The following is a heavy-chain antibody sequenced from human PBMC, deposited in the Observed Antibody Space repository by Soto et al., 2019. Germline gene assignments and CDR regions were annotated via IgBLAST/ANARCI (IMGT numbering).Heavy chain of an antibody. V-gene: IGHV3-23*01. CDR3: AKLGYVSSWYIFDS. J-gene: IGHJ4*02. CDR1: GFTFSNYA. CDR2: IIGSGGST. D-gene: IGHD6-13*01. Sequence: GGSLRLSCAASGFTFSNYAKSWVRQAPGKGLEWVSVIIGSGGSTYYADSVKGRFTISRDNSKNTLYLQMNSLRAEDTAVYYCAKLGYVSSWYIFDSWGQGTLVTVSS.